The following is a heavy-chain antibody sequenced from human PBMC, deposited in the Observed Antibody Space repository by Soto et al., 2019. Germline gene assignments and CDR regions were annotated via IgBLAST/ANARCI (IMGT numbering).Heavy chain of an antibody. CDR2: INPSVGST. Sequence: QVQLVQSGAEVKKPGASVKVPCRASGSTFTTYYMHWVRQAPGQGLEWLGKINPSVGSTTYALKFQGRVTMARDTSTSTVFMELSSLKSEDTAVYYCARDTGIAAAGDLGYFYYGMDDWGQGTTVTVSS. CDR3: ARDTGIAAAGDLGYFYYGMDD. D-gene: IGHD6-13*01. J-gene: IGHJ6*02. V-gene: IGHV1-46*01. CDR1: GSTFTTYY.